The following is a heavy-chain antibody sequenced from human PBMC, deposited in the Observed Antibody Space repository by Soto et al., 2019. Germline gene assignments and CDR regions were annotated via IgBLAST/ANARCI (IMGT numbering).Heavy chain of an antibody. CDR3: ARDPSRYYDFWSGYSALNAFDI. Sequence: GGSLRLSCETSGFTFSSYEMNWVRQAPGKGLEWVSYISSSGSTIYYADSVKGRFTISRDNAKNSLYLQMNSLRAEDTAVYYCARDPSRYYDFWSGYSALNAFDIWGQGTMVTV. J-gene: IGHJ3*02. D-gene: IGHD3-3*01. CDR1: GFTFSSYE. CDR2: ISSSGSTI. V-gene: IGHV3-48*03.